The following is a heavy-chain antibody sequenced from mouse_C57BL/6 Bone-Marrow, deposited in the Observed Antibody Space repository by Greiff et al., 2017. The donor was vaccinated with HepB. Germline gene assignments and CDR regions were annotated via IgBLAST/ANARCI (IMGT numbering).Heavy chain of an antibody. CDR1: GYTFTSYG. Sequence: QVQLQQSGAELARPGASVKLSCKASGYTFTSYGISWVKQRTGQGLEWIGEIYPRSGNTYYNEKFKGKATLTADKSSSTAYMELRSLTSEDSAVYFCARYDDYDGFPYYYAMDYWGQGTSVTVSS. D-gene: IGHD2-4*01. V-gene: IGHV1-81*01. J-gene: IGHJ4*01. CDR3: ARYDDYDGFPYYYAMDY. CDR2: IYPRSGNT.